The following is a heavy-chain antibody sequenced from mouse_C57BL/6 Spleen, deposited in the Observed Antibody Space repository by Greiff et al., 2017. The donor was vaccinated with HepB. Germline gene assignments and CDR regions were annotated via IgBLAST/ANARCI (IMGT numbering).Heavy chain of an antibody. CDR1: GFTFSDYG. CDR3: ARRYYFDY. V-gene: IGHV5-17*01. J-gene: IGHJ2*01. CDR2: ISSGSSTI. Sequence: DVQLVESGGGLVKPGGSLKLSCAASGFTFSDYGMHWVRQAPEKGLEWVAYISSGSSTIYYADTVKGRVTISRDNAKNTLFLQMTSLRTEDTAMYYCARRYYFDYWGQGTTLTVSS.